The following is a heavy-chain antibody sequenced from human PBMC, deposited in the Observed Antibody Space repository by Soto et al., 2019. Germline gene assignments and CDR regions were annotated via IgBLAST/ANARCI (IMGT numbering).Heavy chain of an antibody. J-gene: IGHJ4*02. Sequence: GALRLSCSASGFTFNSYAMHWVRQAPGKGLEFVSAISSYGADTYYADSVKGRFAISRDNSKNTLYLQMSSLRAEDTALYYCVKEGYMRSDWYGQFDYWGQGALVTVSS. D-gene: IGHD6-19*01. CDR3: VKEGYMRSDWYGQFDY. CDR2: ISSYGADT. V-gene: IGHV3-64D*06. CDR1: GFTFNSYA.